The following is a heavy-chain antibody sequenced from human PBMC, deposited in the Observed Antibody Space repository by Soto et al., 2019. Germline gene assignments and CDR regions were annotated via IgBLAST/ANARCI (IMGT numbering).Heavy chain of an antibody. J-gene: IGHJ5*02. V-gene: IGHV3-23*01. CDR3: TTEAPTYYYDSSGYFNWFDP. D-gene: IGHD3-22*01. CDR2: IIGADGTT. Sequence: PGGSLRLSCTASGFIFQTYTMSWVRQAPGRGLEWVSSIIGADGTTHYADSVKGRFTISRDNSKNTLYLQMNSLKTEDTAVYYCTTEAPTYYYDSSGYFNWFDPWGQGTLVTVSS. CDR1: GFIFQTYT.